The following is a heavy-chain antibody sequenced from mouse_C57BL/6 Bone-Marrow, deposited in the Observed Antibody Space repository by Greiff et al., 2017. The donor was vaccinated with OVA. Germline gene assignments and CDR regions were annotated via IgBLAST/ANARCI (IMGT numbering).Heavy chain of an antibody. CDR1: GYTFTDYY. CDR3: ARRPYYGSSYWYVDV. J-gene: IGHJ1*03. CDR2: INPYNGGT. Sequence: EVQLQESGPVLVKPGASVKMSCKASGYTFTDYYMNWVKQSHGKSLEWIGVINPYNGGTSYNQKFKGKATLTVDKSSSTAYMELNSLTSEDSADYYCARRPYYGSSYWYVDVWGTGTTVTVSS. D-gene: IGHD1-1*01. V-gene: IGHV1-19*01.